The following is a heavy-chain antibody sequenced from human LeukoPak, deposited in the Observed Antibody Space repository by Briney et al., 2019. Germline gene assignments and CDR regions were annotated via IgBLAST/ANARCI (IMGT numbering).Heavy chain of an antibody. V-gene: IGHV1-2*02. CDR2: INPNSGGT. CDR1: GYTFTDYY. D-gene: IGHD1-1*01. J-gene: IGHJ4*02. CDR3: ARGPPVQLERPLSY. Sequence: ASVKVSCKASGYTFTDYYMHWVRQAPGQGLEWMGWINPNSGGTSYAQKFQGRVTMTRDTSISTAYMELSRLRSDDTAVYYCARGPPVQLERPLSYWGQGTLVTVSS.